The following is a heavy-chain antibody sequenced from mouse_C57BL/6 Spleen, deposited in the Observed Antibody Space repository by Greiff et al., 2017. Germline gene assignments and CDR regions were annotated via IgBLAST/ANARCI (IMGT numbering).Heavy chain of an antibody. CDR2: ISYDGSN. J-gene: IGHJ2*01. CDR1: GYSITSGYY. D-gene: IGHD1-1*01. CDR3: ARYYYGSSYYFDY. V-gene: IGHV3-6*01. Sequence: EVKLVESGPGLVKPSPSLSLTCSVTGYSITSGYYWNWIRQFPGNKLEWMGYISYDGSNNYNPYLKNRSSITRDTSKNQFFLKLNSMTTEDTATYFCARYYYGSSYYFDYWGQGTTLTVSS.